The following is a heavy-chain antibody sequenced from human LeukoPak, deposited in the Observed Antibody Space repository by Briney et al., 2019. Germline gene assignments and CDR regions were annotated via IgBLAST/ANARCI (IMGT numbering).Heavy chain of an antibody. V-gene: IGHV3-23*01. Sequence: GGSLRLSCAASGFTVSSNYMSWVRQAPGKGLEWVSVISGSGASTYYADSVKGRFTISRDNSKNTLYLQMNSLRAEDTAVYFCAKGPPYDSSGYYSAFDYWGQGTLVTVSS. CDR3: AKGPPYDSSGYYSAFDY. D-gene: IGHD3-22*01. CDR1: GFTVSSNY. CDR2: ISGSGAST. J-gene: IGHJ4*02.